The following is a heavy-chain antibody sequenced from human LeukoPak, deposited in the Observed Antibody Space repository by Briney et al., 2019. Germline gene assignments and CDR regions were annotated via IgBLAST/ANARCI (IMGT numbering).Heavy chain of an antibody. Sequence: SVKVSCNASGGTFSNYAISWVRQAPAQGLEWMGGIITNYGTTNYAQKYQGRVTITADESTTTVYMELSSLRSEDTAVYYCARPRTYYDFWRGYPPFDYWGQGTLVTVSS. CDR2: IITNYGTT. D-gene: IGHD3-3*01. CDR1: GGTFSNYA. J-gene: IGHJ4*02. V-gene: IGHV1-69*13. CDR3: ARPRTYYDFWRGYPPFDY.